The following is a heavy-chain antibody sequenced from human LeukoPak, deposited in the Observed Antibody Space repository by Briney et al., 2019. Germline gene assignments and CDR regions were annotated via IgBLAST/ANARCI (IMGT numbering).Heavy chain of an antibody. CDR2: INHSGST. J-gene: IGHJ4*02. CDR1: GFTFSDYY. Sequence: GSLRLSCAASGFTFSDYYMSWIRQPPGKGLEWIGEINHSGSTNYNPSLKSRVTISVDTSKNQFSLKLSSVTAADTAVYYCASYTAMATWDLWGQGTLVTVSS. V-gene: IGHV4-34*01. CDR3: ASYTAMATWDL. D-gene: IGHD5-18*01.